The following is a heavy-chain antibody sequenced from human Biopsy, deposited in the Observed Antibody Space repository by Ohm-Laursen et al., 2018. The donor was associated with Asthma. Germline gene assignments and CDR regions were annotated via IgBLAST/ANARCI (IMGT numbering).Heavy chain of an antibody. CDR3: ASDFPKDYVRYNFQF. Sequence: ESSVKVSCKISGYSLTDLSMHWVRQAPGQELEWMGGHDHEEGGTVNARRFQGRVTMTEDTSTDTAYMELSSLSSDDTAVYYCASDFPKDYVRYNFQFWGQGTLVTVSS. V-gene: IGHV1-24*01. CDR1: GYSLTDLS. J-gene: IGHJ4*02. CDR2: HDHEEGGT. D-gene: IGHD4-17*01.